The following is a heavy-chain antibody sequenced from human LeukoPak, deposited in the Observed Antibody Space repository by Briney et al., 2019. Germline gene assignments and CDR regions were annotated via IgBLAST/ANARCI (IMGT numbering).Heavy chain of an antibody. D-gene: IGHD2-2*01. J-gene: IGHJ5*02. CDR1: GYTFTGYY. CDR2: INPNSGGT. Sequence: ASVKVSCKASGYTFTGYYMHWVRQAPGQGLEWMGWINPNSGGTNYAQKFQGWVTMTRNTSISTAYMELSSLRSEDTAVYYCARESGYCSSTSCSNWFDPWGQGTLVTVSS. CDR3: ARESGYCSSTSCSNWFDP. V-gene: IGHV1-2*04.